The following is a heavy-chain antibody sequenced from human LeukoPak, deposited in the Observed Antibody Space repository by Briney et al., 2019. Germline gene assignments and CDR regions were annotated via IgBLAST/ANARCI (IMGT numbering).Heavy chain of an antibody. CDR1: GDFISSSSYY. Sequence: PSETLSFTCTVSGDFISSSSYYWGWIRQPPRKGLEWIGSIYYSGSTYYNPSLKSPVTISVATSKNQFSLKLNSVTAADTAVYYCARLHSYLFDPWGQGTLVTVSS. V-gene: IGHV4-39*01. CDR3: ARLHSYLFDP. D-gene: IGHD2-15*01. J-gene: IGHJ5*02. CDR2: IYYSGST.